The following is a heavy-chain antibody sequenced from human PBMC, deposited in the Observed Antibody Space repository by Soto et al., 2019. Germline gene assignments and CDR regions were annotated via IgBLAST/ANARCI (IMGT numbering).Heavy chain of an antibody. J-gene: IGHJ1*01. CDR1: GGSISSSSYY. CDR3: ARQGEWELLHFPH. Sequence: QLQLQESGPGLVKPSETLSLTCTVSGGSISSSSYYLGWIRQPPGKGLEWIGSIYYSGSTYYNPYLQSRLTICVQGSKAQCSVELSSGRAADTAVYYCARQGEWELLHFPHWGEGPLVNVSA. V-gene: IGHV4-39*01. CDR2: IYYSGST. D-gene: IGHD1-26*01.